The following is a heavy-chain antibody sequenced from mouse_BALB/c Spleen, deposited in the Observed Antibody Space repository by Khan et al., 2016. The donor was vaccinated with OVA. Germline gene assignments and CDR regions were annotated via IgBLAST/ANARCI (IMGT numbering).Heavy chain of an antibody. D-gene: IGHD1-1*02. V-gene: IGHV3-2*02. CDR3: ARVYGGDFDY. CDR1: GYSITSDYA. Sequence: EVQLVESGPGLVKPSQSLSLTCTVTGYSITSDYAWNWIRQFPGNKLERMGFISYSGNTKYNPSLKSRFSITRDTSKNQFFLQLNLVNTEDTATXFCARVYGGDFDYWGQGTSLTVSS. J-gene: IGHJ2*02. CDR2: ISYSGNT.